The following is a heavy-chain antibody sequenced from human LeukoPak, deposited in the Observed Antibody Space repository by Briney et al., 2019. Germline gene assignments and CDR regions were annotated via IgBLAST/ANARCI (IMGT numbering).Heavy chain of an antibody. V-gene: IGHV3-7*04. J-gene: IGHJ4*02. D-gene: IGHD3-16*01. Sequence: GGALRLSCAASGFTFSGYWMSWVRQAPGKGLEWVANIKQDGSEKSYVHSVKGRFTISRDNAKNSLYLQMNSLRDEDTAVYYCARGGRGSYLWGQGTLVTVSS. CDR3: ARGGRGSYL. CDR1: GFTFSGYW. CDR2: IKQDGSEK.